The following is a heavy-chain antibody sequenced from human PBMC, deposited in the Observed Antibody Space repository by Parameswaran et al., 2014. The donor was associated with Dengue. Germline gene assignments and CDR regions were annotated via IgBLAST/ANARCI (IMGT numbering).Heavy chain of an antibody. CDR3: GRPGRLERAFDI. V-gene: IGHV4-39*01. J-gene: IGHJ3*02. CDR2: IYYSGST. Sequence: PGKGLEWIGSIYYSGSTYYNPSLKSRVTISVDTSKNQFSLKLSSVTAADTAVYYCGRPGRLERAFDIWGQGTMVTVSS. D-gene: IGHD6-25*01.